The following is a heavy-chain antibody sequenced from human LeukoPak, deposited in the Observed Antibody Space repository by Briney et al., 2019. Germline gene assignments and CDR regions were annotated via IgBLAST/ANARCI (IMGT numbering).Heavy chain of an antibody. V-gene: IGHV3-23*01. J-gene: IGHJ4*02. CDR3: AKDRAAVALDY. D-gene: IGHD6-19*01. CDR2: ISISGSST. CDR1: GFTFSNYA. Sequence: GGSLRLSCAASGFTFSNYAMNWVRQASGRGLEWVSSISISGSSTYYADSVKGRFTISRDSSKSTLYLQMNSLRAEDTAVYYCAKDRAAVALDYWGQGSLVTVSS.